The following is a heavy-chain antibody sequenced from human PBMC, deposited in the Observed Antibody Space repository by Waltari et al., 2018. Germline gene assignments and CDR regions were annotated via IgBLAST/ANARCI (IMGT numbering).Heavy chain of an antibody. J-gene: IGHJ3*02. V-gene: IGHV3-53*01. CDR1: GFTVSSNY. CDR2: IYSGGST. D-gene: IGHD3-10*01. Sequence: EVQLVESGGGLIQPGGSLRLSCAASGFTVSSNYMSWVRQAPGKGLEWVSVIYSGGSTYYADSVKGRFTISRDNSKNTLYLQMNSLRAEDTAVYYCAGVKVIWYYSGAFDIWGQGTMVTVSS. CDR3: AGVKVIWYYSGAFDI.